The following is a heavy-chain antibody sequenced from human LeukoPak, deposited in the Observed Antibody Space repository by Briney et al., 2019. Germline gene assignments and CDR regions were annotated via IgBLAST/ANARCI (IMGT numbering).Heavy chain of an antibody. CDR3: ARGDYGGGFDY. D-gene: IGHD4-23*01. V-gene: IGHV1-18*01. J-gene: IGHJ4*02. CDR1: GYTFTSYG. CDR2: ISSYNGDT. Sequence: GASVKVSCKASGYTFTSYGTTWVRQAPGQGLEWMGWISSYNGDTKYAQKVQGRVTVTTDTSTSTAYMELRSLSLDDTAVYYYARGDYGGGFDYWGQGTLVTVSS.